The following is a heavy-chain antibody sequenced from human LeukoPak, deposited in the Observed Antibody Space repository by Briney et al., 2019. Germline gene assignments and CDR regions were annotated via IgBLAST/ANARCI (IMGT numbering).Heavy chain of an antibody. J-gene: IGHJ3*02. CDR3: ARVKEASAFDI. V-gene: IGHV3-21*01. CDR2: ISSSSSHI. CDR1: GFSFSTYS. Sequence: PGGSLRLSCAASGFSFSTYSMNWVRQAPGKGLEWVSSISSSSSHIYYADSVKGRFTISRDNAKNSLYLQMNSLRAEDTAVYYCARVKEASAFDIWGQGTMI. D-gene: IGHD5-12*01.